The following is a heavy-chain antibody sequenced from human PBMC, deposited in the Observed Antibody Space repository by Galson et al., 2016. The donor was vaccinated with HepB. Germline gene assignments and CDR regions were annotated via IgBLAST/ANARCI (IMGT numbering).Heavy chain of an antibody. CDR2: ISGSGGST. Sequence: SLRLSCAASEFIFTYFDGMSWVRQAPGKGLEWVSAISGSGGSTYYADSVKGRFAISRGNSKNTLYLQMNSLRAEDTAVYYCAKDKWWLQEGFFDYWGQGTLVTVSS. CDR3: AKDKWWLQEGFFDY. J-gene: IGHJ4*02. D-gene: IGHD5-24*01. CDR1: EFIFTYFDG. V-gene: IGHV3-23*01.